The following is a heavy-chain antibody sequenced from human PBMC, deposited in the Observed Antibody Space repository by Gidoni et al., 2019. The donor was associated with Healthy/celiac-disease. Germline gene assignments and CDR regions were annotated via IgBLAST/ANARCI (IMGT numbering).Heavy chain of an antibody. CDR3: ARGIAVAGPSWFDP. CDR2: IYTSGST. J-gene: IGHJ5*02. CDR1: GGSISSGSYY. Sequence: QVQLQESGPGLVQPSQTLSLTCTVSGGSISSGSYYWSWIRQPAGKGLEWIGRIYTSGSTNYNPSLKSRVTIAVDTSKNQFSLKLSSVTAADTAVYYCARGIAVAGPSWFDPWGQGTLVTVSS. D-gene: IGHD6-19*01. V-gene: IGHV4-61*02.